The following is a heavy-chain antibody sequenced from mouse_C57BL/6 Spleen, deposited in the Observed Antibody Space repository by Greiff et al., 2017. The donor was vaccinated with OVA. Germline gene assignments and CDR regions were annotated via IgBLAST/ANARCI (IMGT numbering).Heavy chain of an antibody. D-gene: IGHD1-1*01. CDR2: ISSGGSYT. Sequence: EVMLVESGGDLVKPGGSLKLSCAVSGFTFSSYGLSWVRQPPDKRLEWVAHISSGGSYTYYPDSVKGRFTISRDNAKNTLYRQMSSLKSEDTAMYYCARGGYYGSSYDWYFDVWGTGTTVTVSS. CDR3: ARGGYYGSSYDWYFDV. V-gene: IGHV5-6*01. J-gene: IGHJ1*03. CDR1: GFTFSSYG.